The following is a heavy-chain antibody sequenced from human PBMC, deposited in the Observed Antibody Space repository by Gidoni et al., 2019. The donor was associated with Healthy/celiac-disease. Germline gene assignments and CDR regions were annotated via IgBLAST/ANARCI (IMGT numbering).Heavy chain of an antibody. D-gene: IGHD6-13*01. Sequence: QVQLQESGPGLVKPSQTLSLTCTVSGGSISSGGYYWSWIRHHPGKGLECIGYIYYSGRTYYNPSLKSRVTISVDTSKNQFSLKLSSVTAADTAVYYCARDLKSGSSYWFDPGGQGTLVTVSS. CDR2: IYYSGRT. J-gene: IGHJ5*02. CDR3: ARDLKSGSSYWFDP. CDR1: GGSISSGGYY. V-gene: IGHV4-31*03.